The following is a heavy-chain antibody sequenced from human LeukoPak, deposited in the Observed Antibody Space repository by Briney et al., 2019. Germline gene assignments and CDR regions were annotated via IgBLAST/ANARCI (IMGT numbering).Heavy chain of an antibody. J-gene: IGHJ4*02. Sequence: PGGSLRLSCAASGFTFSSYAMSWVRQAPGKGLEWVSVISGSGGSTYYADSVKGRFTISRDNSKNTLYLQMNSLRAEDTAVYYCARDAVYSSSWQYYWGQGTLVTVSS. CDR2: ISGSGGST. CDR3: ARDAVYSSSWQYY. CDR1: GFTFSSYA. V-gene: IGHV3-23*01. D-gene: IGHD6-13*01.